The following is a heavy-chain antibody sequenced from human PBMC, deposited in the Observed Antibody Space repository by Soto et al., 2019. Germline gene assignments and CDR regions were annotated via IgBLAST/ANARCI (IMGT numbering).Heavy chain of an antibody. CDR2: INHSGST. J-gene: IGHJ5*02. V-gene: IGHV4-34*01. CDR1: GGSFSGYY. CDR3: TRERHNIVVVTALRRRSWFDP. D-gene: IGHD2-21*02. Sequence: QVQLQQWGAGLLKPSETLSLTCAVYGGSFSGYYWSWIRQPPGKGLEWIGEINHSGSTNYNPSLKSRVTISVDTSKNQFSLKLSSVTAADTSVYYCTRERHNIVVVTALRRRSWFDPWGQGTLVTVSS.